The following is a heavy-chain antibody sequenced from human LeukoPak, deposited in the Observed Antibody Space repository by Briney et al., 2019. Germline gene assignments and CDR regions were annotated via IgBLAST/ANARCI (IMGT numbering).Heavy chain of an antibody. CDR1: GYTFTGYY. CDR2: INPNSGGT. Sequence: ASVTVSCKASGYTFTGYYMHWVRQAPGQGLEWMGWINPNSGGTNYAQKFQGRVTMTRDTSISTAYMELSRLRSDDTAVYYCASGDCGGDCYPHYWGQGTLVTVSS. V-gene: IGHV1-2*02. J-gene: IGHJ4*02. D-gene: IGHD2-21*02. CDR3: ASGDCGGDCYPHY.